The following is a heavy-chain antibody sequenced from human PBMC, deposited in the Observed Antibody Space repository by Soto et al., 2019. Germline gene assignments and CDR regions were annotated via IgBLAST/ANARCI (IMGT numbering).Heavy chain of an antibody. J-gene: IGHJ5*02. Sequence: ASVKVSCKASGYTFTSYAMHWVRQAPGQRLEWMGWINAGNGNTKYSQKFQGRVTITRDTSASTAYMELSSLRSEDTAVYYCARSSVLLWFGELLENWFDPWGQGTLVTVSS. CDR1: GYTFTSYA. V-gene: IGHV1-3*01. CDR2: INAGNGNT. D-gene: IGHD3-10*01. CDR3: ARSSVLLWFGELLENWFDP.